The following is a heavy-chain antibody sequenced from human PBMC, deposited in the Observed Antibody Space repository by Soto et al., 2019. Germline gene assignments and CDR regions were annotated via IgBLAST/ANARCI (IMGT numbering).Heavy chain of an antibody. CDR1: GVSFNNNG. CDR2: VSPPFRTS. J-gene: IGHJ6*02. V-gene: IGHV1-69*01. CDR3: ARVLYYGSGSYSPYGMDV. D-gene: IGHD3-10*01. Sequence: QVQLVQSGAEVKKPGSSVKVSCKTSGVSFNNNGIGWVRQAPGHGLEWMGGVSPPFRTSNYARKFQDRISITADASTGTVNMELSSLPSEDTAQYYCARVLYYGSGSYSPYGMDVWGQGTTVTVSS.